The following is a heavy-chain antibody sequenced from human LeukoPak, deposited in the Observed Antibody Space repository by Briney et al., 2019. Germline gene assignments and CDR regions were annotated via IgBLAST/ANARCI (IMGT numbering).Heavy chain of an antibody. V-gene: IGHV1-18*04. D-gene: IGHD3-16*01. J-gene: IGHJ4*02. Sequence: ASVKVSCKASGYTFTSYGISWVRQAPGQGLEWMGWISAYNGNTNYAQKLQGRVTMTTDTSTSTAYMELRSLRSDDTAVYYCARVVSMITFGGVRGGGGFDYWGQGTLVTVSS. CDR3: ARVVSMITFGGVRGGGGFDY. CDR2: ISAYNGNT. CDR1: GYTFTSYG.